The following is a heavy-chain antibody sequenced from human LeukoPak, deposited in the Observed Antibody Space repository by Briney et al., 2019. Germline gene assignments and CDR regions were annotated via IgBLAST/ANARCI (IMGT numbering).Heavy chain of an antibody. J-gene: IGHJ4*02. V-gene: IGHV4-59*01. CDR3: ATGYSSTWYYFDY. D-gene: IGHD6-13*01. Sequence: SEALSLTCTVSGDSISSYYWSWIRQPPGKGLEWIGYIYHSGSTNYNPSLKSRITISADTSKDQFSLKLASVTAADTAVYYCATGYSSTWYYFDYWGQGTLVTVSS. CDR1: GDSISSYY. CDR2: IYHSGST.